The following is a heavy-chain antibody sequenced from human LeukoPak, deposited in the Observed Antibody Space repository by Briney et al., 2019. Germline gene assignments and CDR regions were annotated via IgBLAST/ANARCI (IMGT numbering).Heavy chain of an antibody. CDR2: ISYDGSNK. CDR3: ARDEALAYCGGDCQTVGYCGMDV. J-gene: IGHJ6*04. Sequence: GGSLRLSCAASGFTFSSYAMHWVRQAPGKGLEWVAVISYDGSNKYYADSVKGRFTISRDNSKNTLYLQMNGLRAEDTAVYYCARDEALAYCGGDCQTVGYCGMDVWGKGTTVTVSS. V-gene: IGHV3-30*04. D-gene: IGHD2-21*02. CDR1: GFTFSSYA.